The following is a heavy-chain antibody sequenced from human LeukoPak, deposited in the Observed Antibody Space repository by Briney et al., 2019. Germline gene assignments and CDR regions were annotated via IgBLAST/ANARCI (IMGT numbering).Heavy chain of an antibody. CDR3: AKKGGSSGRYDYLDY. J-gene: IGHJ4*02. CDR1: GFTFSCCA. Sequence: GRSLRLSCAASGFTFSCCAIHWVRQAPGRGLEWVAVISSDENTKFYADSVKGRFTVYRENSKKTVWLQMNSLRAEDTAVYYCAKKGGSSGRYDYLDYWGQGTLVTASS. D-gene: IGHD6-19*01. V-gene: IGHV3-30-3*02. CDR2: ISSDENTK.